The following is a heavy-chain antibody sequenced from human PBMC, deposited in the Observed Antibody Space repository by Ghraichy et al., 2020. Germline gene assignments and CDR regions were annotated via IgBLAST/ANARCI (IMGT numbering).Heavy chain of an antibody. Sequence: SETLSLTCTFSTGSISSYYWTWLRQSPGKGLEWIGNIHYTGKSNYHPALKSPVTMSIDASRNQFSLWFQSVTAADTAMYYCAGDVAYDFWTGRNWFGPWGQGTPVTVSS. J-gene: IGHJ5*02. CDR3: AGDVAYDFWTGRNWFGP. CDR1: TGSISSYY. V-gene: IGHV4-59*13. D-gene: IGHD3-3*01. CDR2: IHYTGKS.